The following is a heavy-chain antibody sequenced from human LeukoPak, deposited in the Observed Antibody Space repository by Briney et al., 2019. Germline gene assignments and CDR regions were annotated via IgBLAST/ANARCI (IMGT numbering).Heavy chain of an antibody. CDR2: IYYSGST. CDR1: GASINSYY. J-gene: IGHJ5*02. D-gene: IGHD3-3*01. Sequence: SETLSLTCTVSGASINSYYWSWIRQPPGKGLEWIGYIYYSGSTNYNPSLKSRVTISVDTSKNQFSLKLSSVTAADTAVYYCARVERVLRFLEWSPSWFDPWGQGTLVTVSS. CDR3: ARVERVLRFLEWSPSWFDP. V-gene: IGHV4-59*01.